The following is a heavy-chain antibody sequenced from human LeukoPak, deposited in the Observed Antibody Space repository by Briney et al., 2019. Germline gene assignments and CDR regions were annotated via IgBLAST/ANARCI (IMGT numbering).Heavy chain of an antibody. V-gene: IGHV4-38-2*02. CDR2: IFRSGYS. J-gene: IGHJ5*02. CDR3: AREGSYYYGSGSPS. Sequence: SETLSLTRTVSGYSISSGYYWGWIRQPPGKGLEWIGCIFRSGYSYHNPSLKSRVTLSLDTSKNQFSLRLSSVTAADTAVYYCAREGSYYYGSGSPSWGQGTLVTVSS. D-gene: IGHD3-10*01. CDR1: GYSISSGYY.